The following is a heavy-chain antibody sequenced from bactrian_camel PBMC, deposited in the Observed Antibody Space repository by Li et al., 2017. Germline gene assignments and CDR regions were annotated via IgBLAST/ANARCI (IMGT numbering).Heavy chain of an antibody. CDR1: DTSGGRYS. Sequence: HVQLVESGGGSVQAGGSLTLSCAISDTSGGRYSLAWFRQEPGKEREGVAAFWGVSERYADSVKGRFTISRDARKNIMYLQMSGLKPEDTAIYYCAALCRGRWDSPDCTYWRQGTQVTVS. CDR2: FWGVSE. V-gene: IGHV3S53*01. J-gene: IGHJ4*01. D-gene: IGHD3*01. CDR3: AALCRGRWDSPDCTY.